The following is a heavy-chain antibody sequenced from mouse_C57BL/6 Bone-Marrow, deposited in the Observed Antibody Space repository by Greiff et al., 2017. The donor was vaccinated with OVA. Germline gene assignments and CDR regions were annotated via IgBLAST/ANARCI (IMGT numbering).Heavy chain of an antibody. CDR3: ASGPIYYYAMDY. CDR2: IDPSDSET. Sequence: VQLQQPGAELVRPGSSVKLSCKASGYTFTSYWMHWVKQRPIQGLEWIGNIDPSDSETHYNQKFKDKATLTVDKSSSTAYMQLSSLTSEDSAVYYCASGPIYYYAMDYWGQGTSVTVSS. V-gene: IGHV1-52*01. D-gene: IGHD3-1*01. J-gene: IGHJ4*01. CDR1: GYTFTSYW.